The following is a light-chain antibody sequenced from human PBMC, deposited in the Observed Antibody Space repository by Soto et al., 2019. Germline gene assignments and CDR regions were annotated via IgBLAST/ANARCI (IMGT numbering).Light chain of an antibody. J-gene: IGKJ2*01. CDR1: QSVSNSY. CDR2: GAS. V-gene: IGKV3-20*01. CDR3: QQYGSSPRT. Sequence: EDVLTQSPGTLSLSPGERATLSCRASQSVSNSYLAWYQQKPGQAPRLLIYGASSRATGIPDRFSGSGSGTDFTLTISRLEPEDLAVYYCQQYGSSPRTFGQGTKLEI.